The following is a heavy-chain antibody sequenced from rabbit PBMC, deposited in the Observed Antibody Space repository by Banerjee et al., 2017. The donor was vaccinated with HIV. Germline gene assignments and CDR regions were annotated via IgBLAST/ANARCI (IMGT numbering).Heavy chain of an antibody. D-gene: IGHD6-1*01. V-gene: IGHV1S40*01. CDR1: GFSFSSSYY. Sequence: QSLEESGGDLVKPGASLTLTCTASGFSFSSSYYMCWVRQAPGKGLEWIACIYAGSSGSTYYASWAKGRFTISKTSSTTVTLQMTSLTAADTTTYFCARTGYASYGDGFNLWGQGTLVTVS. CDR3: ARTGYASYGDGFNL. CDR2: IYAGSSGST. J-gene: IGHJ4*01.